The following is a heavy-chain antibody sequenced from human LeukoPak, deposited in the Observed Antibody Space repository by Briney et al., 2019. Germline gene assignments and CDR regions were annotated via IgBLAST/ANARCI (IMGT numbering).Heavy chain of an antibody. CDR2: IYTSGST. CDR1: GGSISSYY. J-gene: IGHJ3*02. D-gene: IGHD6-19*01. Sequence: SETLSLTCTVSGGSISSYYWSWIRQPAGKGLEWIGRIYTSGSTNYNPPLKSRVTMSVDTSKNQFSLKLSSVTAADTAVYYCARGGSSGFDAFDIWGQGTMVTVSS. CDR3: ARGGSSGFDAFDI. V-gene: IGHV4-4*07.